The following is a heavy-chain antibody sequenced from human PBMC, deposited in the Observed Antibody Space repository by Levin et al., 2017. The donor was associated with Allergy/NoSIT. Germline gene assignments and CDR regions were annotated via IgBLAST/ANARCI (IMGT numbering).Heavy chain of an antibody. J-gene: IGHJ4*02. CDR1: GFTFSSYA. V-gene: IGHV3-23*01. D-gene: IGHD6-13*01. CDR3: ARSSLAAAGTGAFDY. Sequence: GGSLRLSCVVSGFTFSSYALSWVRQAPGKGLEWVSGFSATDGSTQYIDSVEGRFSISRDNSRNTLYLQMNSLRADDTAVYYCARSSLAAAGTGAFDYWGQGTQVTVSS. CDR2: FSATDGST.